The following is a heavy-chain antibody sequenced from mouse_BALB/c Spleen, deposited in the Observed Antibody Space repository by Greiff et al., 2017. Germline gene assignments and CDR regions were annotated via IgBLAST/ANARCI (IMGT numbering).Heavy chain of an antibody. J-gene: IGHJ3*01. D-gene: IGHD1-2*01. CDR1: GYSITSGYY. CDR3: ARADFTTATAWFAY. CDR2: ISYDGSN. Sequence: ESGPGLVKPSQSLSLTCSVTGYSITSGYYWNWIRQFPGNKLEWMGYISYDGSNNYNPSLKNRISITRDTSKNQFFLKLNSVTTEDTATYYCARADFTTATAWFAYWGQGTLVTVSA. V-gene: IGHV3-6*02.